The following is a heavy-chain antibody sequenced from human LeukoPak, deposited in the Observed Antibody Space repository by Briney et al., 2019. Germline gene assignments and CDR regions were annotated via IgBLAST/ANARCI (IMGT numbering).Heavy chain of an antibody. J-gene: IGHJ3*02. Sequence: PGGSLRLPCAASGFTFSSYGMHWVRQAPGKGLEWVAVILYDGSNKYYADSVKGRFTISRDNSKNTLYLQMNSLRAEDTAVYYCTKGDRWLVGGGAFDIWGQGTMVTVSS. D-gene: IGHD6-19*01. V-gene: IGHV3-30*18. CDR3: TKGDRWLVGGGAFDI. CDR2: ILYDGSNK. CDR1: GFTFSSYG.